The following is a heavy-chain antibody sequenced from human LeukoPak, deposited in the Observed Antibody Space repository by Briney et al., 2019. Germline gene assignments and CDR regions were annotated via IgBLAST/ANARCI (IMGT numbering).Heavy chain of an antibody. CDR3: ARDFYDFWSGYYFDY. V-gene: IGHV4-34*01. J-gene: IGHJ4*02. D-gene: IGHD3-3*01. CDR1: GGSFSGYY. Sequence: PSETLSLTCAVYGGSFSGYYWSWIRQPPGKGLEWIGEINHSGSTNYNPSLKSRVTISVDTSKNQFSLKLSSVTAADTAVYYCARDFYDFWSGYYFDYWGQGTLVTVSS. CDR2: INHSGST.